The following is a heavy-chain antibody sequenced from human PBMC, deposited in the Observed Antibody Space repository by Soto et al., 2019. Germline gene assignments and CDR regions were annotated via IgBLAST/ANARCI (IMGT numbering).Heavy chain of an antibody. D-gene: IGHD1-26*01. V-gene: IGHV4-30-2*01. CDR1: GGSISSGGYC. CDR2: IFHGGST. Sequence: QLQLQASGPGLVKPSQTLSLTCAVSGGSISSGGYCWSWIRQPPGKGLEWIGYIFHGGSTSYNPSLKSRVTISVDRSKNQFSLKVSSVTAADTAVYYCARLTAVSTYYFDNWGQGTLVSVSS. CDR3: ARLTAVSTYYFDN. J-gene: IGHJ4*02.